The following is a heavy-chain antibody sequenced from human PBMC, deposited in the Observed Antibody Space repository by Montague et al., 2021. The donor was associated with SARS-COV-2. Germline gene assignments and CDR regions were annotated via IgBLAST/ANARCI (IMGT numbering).Heavy chain of an antibody. Sequence: TLSLTCSLSGGSISSGGFSWSWIRQPPGKGLEWIGHIFHTGTPPYSPSLKSRVTISIDRSKNQFSLNLDSVTAADTAVYYCARLKVAPNGGWNWFDPWGQGILVTVSS. CDR2: IFHTGTP. D-gene: IGHD6-19*01. CDR3: ARLKVAPNGGWNWFDP. J-gene: IGHJ5*02. CDR1: GGSISSGGFS. V-gene: IGHV4-30-2*01.